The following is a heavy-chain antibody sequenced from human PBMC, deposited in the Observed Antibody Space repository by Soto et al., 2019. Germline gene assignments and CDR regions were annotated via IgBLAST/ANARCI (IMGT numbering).Heavy chain of an antibody. V-gene: IGHV3-11*04. CDR2: ISSSSSTI. CDR1: GFTFSDYY. Sequence: GGSLRLSCAASGFTFSDYYIHWIRRAPGKGLEWISYISSSSSTIYYADSVKGRFTISRDNAKNSLYLQMNSLRDEDTAVYYCARDGDHYDSSGYYPYYFDYWGQGTLVTVSS. D-gene: IGHD3-22*01. CDR3: ARDGDHYDSSGYYPYYFDY. J-gene: IGHJ4*02.